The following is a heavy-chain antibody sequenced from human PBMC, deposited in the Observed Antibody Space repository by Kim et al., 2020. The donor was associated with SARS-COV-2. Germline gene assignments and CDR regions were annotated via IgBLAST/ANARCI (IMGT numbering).Heavy chain of an antibody. CDR3: ARERDYGGNSADFDY. J-gene: IGHJ4*02. CDR1: GDSVSSNSAA. D-gene: IGHD4-17*01. Sequence: SQTLSLTCAISGDSVSSNSAAWNWIRQSPSRGLEWLGRTYYRSKWSNDYAVSVRSRITINPDTSKNQFSLQLNSVTPEDTDVYYCARERDYGGNSADFDYWGQGTLVTVSS. V-gene: IGHV6-1*01. CDR2: TYYRSKWSN.